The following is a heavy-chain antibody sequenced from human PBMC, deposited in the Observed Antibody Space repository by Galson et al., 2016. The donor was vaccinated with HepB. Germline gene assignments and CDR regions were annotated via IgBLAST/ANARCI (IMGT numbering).Heavy chain of an antibody. CDR2: IKHDGSET. Sequence: SLRLSCAASGFTFSRSWMSWVRQAPGKGLEWVANIKHDGSETHDVDSLKGRFTISRDNARNTLFLQMNSLRAEDTAVYFCAIYSSTSYDAFDFWGQGAMVTVSS. J-gene: IGHJ3*01. V-gene: IGHV3-7*03. D-gene: IGHD6-13*01. CDR3: AIYSSTSYDAFDF. CDR1: GFTFSRSW.